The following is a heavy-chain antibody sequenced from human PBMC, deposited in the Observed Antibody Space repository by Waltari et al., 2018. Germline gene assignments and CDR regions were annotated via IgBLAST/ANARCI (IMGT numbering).Heavy chain of an antibody. J-gene: IGHJ5*02. CDR2: INHSGST. Sequence: QVQLQQWGAGLLKPSETLSLTCAVYGGSFSGYYWSWIRQPPGKGLEWIGEINHSGSTNYNPSFKSRVTISVDTAKNQFSLKLSSVTAADTAVYYCARGVGGARSNENWFDPWGQGTLVTVSS. CDR1: GGSFSGYY. CDR3: ARGVGGARSNENWFDP. D-gene: IGHD1-1*01. V-gene: IGHV4-34*01.